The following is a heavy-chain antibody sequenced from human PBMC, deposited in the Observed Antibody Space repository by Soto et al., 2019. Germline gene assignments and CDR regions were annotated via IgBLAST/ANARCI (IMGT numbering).Heavy chain of an antibody. CDR2: INPNSGGT. J-gene: IGHJ6*02. CDR1: GYTFTGYY. CDR3: ARVPKDYYGMDV. Sequence: ASVKVSCKASGYTFTGYYMHWVRQAPGQGLEWMGWINPNSGGTNYAQKFQGRVTMTRDTSISTAYMELSRLRSDDTAVYYCARVPKDYYGMDVWGQGTTVTVSS. V-gene: IGHV1-2*02.